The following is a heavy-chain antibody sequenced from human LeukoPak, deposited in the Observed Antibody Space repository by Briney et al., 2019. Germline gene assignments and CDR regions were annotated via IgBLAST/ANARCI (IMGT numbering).Heavy chain of an antibody. CDR3: ARDRFMVRGVITGYYYYYGMDV. J-gene: IGHJ6*04. CDR2: ISSSSSYI. Sequence: GGSLRLSCAASGFTFSSYSMNWVRQAPGKGLEWVSSISSSSSYIYYADSVKGRFTISRDNAKNSLYLQMNSLRAEDTAVYYCARDRFMVRGVITGYYYYYGMDVWGKGTTVTVSS. CDR1: GFTFSSYS. V-gene: IGHV3-21*01. D-gene: IGHD3-10*01.